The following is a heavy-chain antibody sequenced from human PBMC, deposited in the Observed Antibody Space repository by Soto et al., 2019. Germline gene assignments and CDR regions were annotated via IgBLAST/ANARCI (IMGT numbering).Heavy chain of an antibody. CDR1: GYGFSNYV. J-gene: IGHJ6*03. V-gene: IGHV1-18*01. CDR2: VDPDNVHT. D-gene: IGHD6-13*01. CDR3: ARGAAAGYSYFDYMDV. Sequence: QVQLVQSGPEVKKPGASVKVSCKASGYGFSNYVVTWVRQAPGQGLEWVGRVDPDNVHTKYAQRFQGRVTMTTDTATNTAYMELRSLRSDDTAVYYCARGAAAGYSYFDYMDVWGKGTTVTVSS.